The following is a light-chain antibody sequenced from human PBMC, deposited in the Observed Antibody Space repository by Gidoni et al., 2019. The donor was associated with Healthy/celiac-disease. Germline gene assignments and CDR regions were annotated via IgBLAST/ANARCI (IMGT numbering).Light chain of an antibody. Sequence: QSVLTQPPSASGTPGQRVTISCSGSSSNIGSNYVYCYQQLPGTAPNLLIYSTNQRPSGVPDRFSGSKSGTSASLAISGLRSEDEADYYCAAWDDSLSGPVFGGGTKLTVL. J-gene: IGLJ3*02. CDR3: AAWDDSLSGPV. CDR2: STN. V-gene: IGLV1-47*02. CDR1: SSNIGSNY.